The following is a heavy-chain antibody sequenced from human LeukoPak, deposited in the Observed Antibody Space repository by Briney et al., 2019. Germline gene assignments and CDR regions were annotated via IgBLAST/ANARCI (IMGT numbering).Heavy chain of an antibody. CDR3: ARGGHWTFDH. J-gene: IGHJ4*02. D-gene: IGHD3/OR15-3a*01. CDR2: IKPDGTAT. CDR1: GFTFSSNW. Sequence: PGGSLRLSCAASGFTFSSNWMDWLRRAPGKGLEWVANIKPDGTATYYVDSVKGRFTISRDNAKNSLYLQMNNLRAEDTAVYYCARGGHWTFDHWGQGILVTVSS. V-gene: IGHV3-7*01.